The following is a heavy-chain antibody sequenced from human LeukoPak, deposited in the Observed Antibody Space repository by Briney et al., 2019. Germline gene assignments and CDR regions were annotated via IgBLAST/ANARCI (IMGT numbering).Heavy chain of an antibody. V-gene: IGHV4-30-2*01. Sequence: SETLSLTCAVSGGSISSGGYSWSWIRQPPGKGLEWIGYTYHSGSTYYNPSLKSRVTISVDRSKNQFSLKLSSVTAADTAVYYCARGDVVVTAETDAFDIWGQGTMVTVSS. CDR1: GGSISSGGYS. J-gene: IGHJ3*02. CDR2: TYHSGST. D-gene: IGHD2-21*02. CDR3: ARGDVVVTAETDAFDI.